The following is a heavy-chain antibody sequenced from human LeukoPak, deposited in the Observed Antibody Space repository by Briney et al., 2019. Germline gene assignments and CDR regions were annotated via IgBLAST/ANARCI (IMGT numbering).Heavy chain of an antibody. CDR3: AKGSRLREGGSYRF. V-gene: IGHV1-69*06. J-gene: IGHJ4*02. CDR1: GGIFSSYA. D-gene: IGHD3-16*02. Sequence: APVKVSCKASGGIFSSYAINWVRQAPGQGLEWMGRIIPIFGSANYAQKFQGRVTITADKSTRTAYMELSSLRSEDTALYYCAKGSRLREGGSYRFWGQGTLVTVSS. CDR2: IIPIFGSA.